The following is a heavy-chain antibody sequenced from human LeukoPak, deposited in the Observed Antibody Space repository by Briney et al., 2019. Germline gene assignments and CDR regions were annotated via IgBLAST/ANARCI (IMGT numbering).Heavy chain of an antibody. CDR3: ARPRGSYWYFDL. Sequence: PGGSLRLSCAASAFTFSNHGMSWVRQAPGKGLEWVSGISASGGSTYYADSVKGRFTISRDNSKNTLYLQINSLRAEDTAVYYCARPRGSYWYFDLWGRGTLVTVSS. CDR2: ISASGGST. J-gene: IGHJ2*01. D-gene: IGHD2-15*01. V-gene: IGHV3-23*01. CDR1: AFTFSNHG.